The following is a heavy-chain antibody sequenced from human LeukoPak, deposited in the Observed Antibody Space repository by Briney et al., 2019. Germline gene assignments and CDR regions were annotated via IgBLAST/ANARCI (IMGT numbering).Heavy chain of an antibody. CDR1: GYAFTGYY. D-gene: IGHD6-19*01. J-gene: IGHJ4*02. CDR2: INPNSGNT. CDR3: ASVTTYSSGWYDFDY. Sequence: ASVKVSCKASGYAFTGYYMHWVRQAPGQGLEWMGWINPNSGNTDYAQKFQGRVTITRNTSISTAYMELSSLRSEDTAVYYCASVTTYSSGWYDFDYWGQGTLVTVSS. V-gene: IGHV1-8*03.